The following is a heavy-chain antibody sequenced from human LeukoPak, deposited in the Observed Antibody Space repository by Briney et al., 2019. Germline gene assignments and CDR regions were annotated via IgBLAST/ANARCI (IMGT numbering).Heavy chain of an antibody. CDR2: IYPGDSDT. D-gene: IGHD2-15*01. J-gene: IGHJ4*02. V-gene: IGHV5-51*01. Sequence: GESLKISCKGSGYSFTSYWIGWVRQMPGKGLEWMGIIYPGDSDTRYSPSFQGQVTISADKSISTAYLQWSSLRVSDTAIYYCARRAGSCSGGSCEYFEYWGQGTLVTVSS. CDR1: GYSFTSYW. CDR3: ARRAGSCSGGSCEYFEY.